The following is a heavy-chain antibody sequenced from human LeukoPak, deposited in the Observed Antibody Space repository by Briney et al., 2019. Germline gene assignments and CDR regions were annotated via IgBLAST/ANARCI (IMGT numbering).Heavy chain of an antibody. D-gene: IGHD3-3*01. V-gene: IGHV1-69*04. CDR1: GGTFSSYA. CDR2: IIPILGIA. J-gene: IGHJ4*02. Sequence: SVKVSCKASGGTFSSYAISWVRQAPGQGLEWMGRIIPILGIANYAQKFQGRVTITADKSTSTAYMELSSLRSEDTAVCYCARDNHAGGVVIIWGQGTLVTVSS. CDR3: ARDNHAGGVVII.